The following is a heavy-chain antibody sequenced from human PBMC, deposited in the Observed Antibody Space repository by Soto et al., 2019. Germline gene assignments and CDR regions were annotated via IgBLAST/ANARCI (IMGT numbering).Heavy chain of an antibody. CDR3: AKGTGYYYYGMDV. CDR2: ISWDGGST. J-gene: IGHJ6*02. V-gene: IGHV3-43*01. Sequence: EVQLVESGGVVVQPGGSLRLSCAASGFTFDDYTMHWVRQAPGKGLEWVSLISWDGGSTYYADSVKGRFTISRDNSKNSLYLQMNSLRTEDTALYYYAKGTGYYYYGMDVWGQGTTVTVSS. CDR1: GFTFDDYT.